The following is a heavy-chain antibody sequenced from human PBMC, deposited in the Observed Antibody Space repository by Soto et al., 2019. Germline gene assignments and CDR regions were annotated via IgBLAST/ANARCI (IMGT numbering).Heavy chain of an antibody. D-gene: IGHD3-10*01. CDR1: GFTFSGYA. CDR3: ARGRNYGSGSYYKLAVYNYYGMDV. J-gene: IGHJ6*02. Sequence: GGSLRLSCEASGFTFSGYAMHWVRQAPGKGLEWVAVISYDGSNKYYADSVKGRFTISRDNSKNTLYLQMNSLRAEDTAVYYCARGRNYGSGSYYKLAVYNYYGMDVWGQGTTVTVSS. V-gene: IGHV3-30-3*01. CDR2: ISYDGSNK.